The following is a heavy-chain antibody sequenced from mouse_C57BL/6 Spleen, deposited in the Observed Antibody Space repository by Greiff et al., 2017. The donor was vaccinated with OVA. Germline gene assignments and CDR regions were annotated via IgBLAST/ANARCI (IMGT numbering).Heavy chain of an antibody. CDR2: ISSGGDYI. V-gene: IGHV5-9-1*02. D-gene: IGHD2-4*01. CDR3: TREDDYEAY. J-gene: IGHJ3*01. CDR1: GFTFSSYA. Sequence: EVQMVESGEGLVKPGGSLKLSCAASGFTFSSYAMSWVRQTPGKRLEWVAYISSGGDYIYYADTVKGRFTISRDNARNTLYLQMSSLKSEDTAMYYCTREDDYEAYWGQGALVTVSA.